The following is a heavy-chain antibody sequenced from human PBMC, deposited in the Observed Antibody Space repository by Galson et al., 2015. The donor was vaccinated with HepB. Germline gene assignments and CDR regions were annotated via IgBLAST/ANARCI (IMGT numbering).Heavy chain of an antibody. Sequence: TLSLTCTVSGGSISSGGYYWSWIRQHPGKGLEWIGYIYYSGSTYYNPSLKSRVTISVDTSKNQFSLKLSSVTAADTAVYYCARESSPSRNGGDYFDYWGQGTLVTVSS. D-gene: IGHD1-1*01. CDR3: ARESSPSRNGGDYFDY. CDR1: GGSISSGGYY. CDR2: IYYSGST. V-gene: IGHV4-31*03. J-gene: IGHJ4*02.